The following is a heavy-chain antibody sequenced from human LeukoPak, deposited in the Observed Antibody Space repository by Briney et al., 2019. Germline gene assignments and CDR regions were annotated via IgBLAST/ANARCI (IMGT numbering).Heavy chain of an antibody. CDR3: AKPIAPSRYYYYGMDV. Sequence: QPGRSLRLSCAASGFTFSSYAMHWVRQAPGKGLEWVAVISYDGSNKYYADSVKGRFTISRDNSKNTLYLQMNSLRAEDTAVYYCAKPIAPSRYYYYGMDVWGQGTTVTVSS. CDR2: ISYDGSNK. V-gene: IGHV3-30-3*02. D-gene: IGHD6-13*01. J-gene: IGHJ6*02. CDR1: GFTFSSYA.